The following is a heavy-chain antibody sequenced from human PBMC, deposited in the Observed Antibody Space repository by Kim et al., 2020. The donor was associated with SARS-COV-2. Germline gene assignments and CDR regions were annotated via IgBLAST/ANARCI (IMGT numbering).Heavy chain of an antibody. J-gene: IGHJ3*02. Sequence: ASVKVSCKASGYTFTSYGISWVRQAPGQGLEWMGWISAYNGNTNYAQKLQGRVTMTTDTSTSTAYMELRSLRSDDTAVYYCARAHPAHYWFGELSVAFDIWGQGTMVTVSS. V-gene: IGHV1-18*04. D-gene: IGHD3-10*01. CDR3: ARAHPAHYWFGELSVAFDI. CDR1: GYTFTSYG. CDR2: ISAYNGNT.